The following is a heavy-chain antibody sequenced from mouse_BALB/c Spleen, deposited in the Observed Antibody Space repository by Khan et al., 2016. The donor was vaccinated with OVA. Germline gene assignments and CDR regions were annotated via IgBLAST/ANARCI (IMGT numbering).Heavy chain of an antibody. J-gene: IGHJ3*01. CDR3: ARGCYGTFAY. CDR1: GYSFTAYT. D-gene: IGHD2-1*01. V-gene: IGHV1-18*01. CDR2: INPNNGGT. Sequence: VQLQQSGPELVKPGGSMKISCKASGYSFTAYTMNWEKQSHGKNLEWIGLINPNNGGTYYNQKFKGKATLTVDKSSSTAYMELLSLTSEDSAVYYCARGCYGTFAYWGQGTLVTVSA.